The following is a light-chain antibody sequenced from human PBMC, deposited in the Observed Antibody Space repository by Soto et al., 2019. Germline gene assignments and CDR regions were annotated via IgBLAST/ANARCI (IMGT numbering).Light chain of an antibody. CDR3: QQCHTTPPHT. CDR2: DTS. V-gene: IGKV3-15*01. CDR1: RVSRIE. J-gene: IGKJ1*01. Sequence: ATLSCRSLRVSRIEFAWYQQKPGQAPRLLIYDTSTRATGIPARFSGSGSGTEFTLTISSLQSQDFAVYYYQQCHTTPPHTFRQGSKVDIK.